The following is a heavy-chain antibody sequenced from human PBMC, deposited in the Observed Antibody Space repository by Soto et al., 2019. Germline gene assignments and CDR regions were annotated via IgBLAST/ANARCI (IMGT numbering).Heavy chain of an antibody. CDR2: IIPIFGTP. CDR1: GDTFNTYG. CDR3: ARERGIKASTAGDSYYFFFGIDG. J-gene: IGHJ6*01. Sequence: QAQLVQSGAEVKKPGSSVKVSCKASGDTFNTYGISWVRQAPGQGLEWMGVIIPIFGTPNNAQRFQGRLTVAADMAPRTALMGAEGLGSEDPGGDYLARERGIKASTAGDSYYFFFGIDGWGPGTKGNVSP. D-gene: IGHD2-21*02. V-gene: IGHV1-69*06.